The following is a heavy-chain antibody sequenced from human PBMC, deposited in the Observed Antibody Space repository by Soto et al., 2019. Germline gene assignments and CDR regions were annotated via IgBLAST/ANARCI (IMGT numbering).Heavy chain of an antibody. J-gene: IGHJ4*02. Sequence: EVQLVESGGGLVKPGGSLRLSCAASGFTFSSYSMNWVRQAPGKGLEWVSSISSSSSYIYYADSVKGRFTISRDNAKNSLYLQMDSLRAEDTAVYYCARPYDFWSGYYYYFDYSGQGTLVTVSS. V-gene: IGHV3-21*01. CDR2: ISSSSSYI. CDR1: GFTFSSYS. CDR3: ARPYDFWSGYYYYFDY. D-gene: IGHD3-3*01.